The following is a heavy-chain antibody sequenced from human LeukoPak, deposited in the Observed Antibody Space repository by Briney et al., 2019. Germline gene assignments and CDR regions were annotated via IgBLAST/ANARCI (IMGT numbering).Heavy chain of an antibody. J-gene: IGHJ5*02. CDR2: IYYSGST. D-gene: IGHD3-10*01. Sequence: SETLSLTCTVSGGSISSYSWSWIRQPPGKGLEWIGYIYYSGSTYYNPSLKSQVTISVDTSKNQFSLKLNSVTAADTAVYYCARARSGSYLDWLDPWGRGTLVTVSS. V-gene: IGHV4-59*01. CDR1: GGSISSYS. CDR3: ARARSGSYLDWLDP.